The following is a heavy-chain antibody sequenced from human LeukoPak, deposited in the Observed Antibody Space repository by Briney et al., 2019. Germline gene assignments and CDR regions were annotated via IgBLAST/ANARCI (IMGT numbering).Heavy chain of an antibody. CDR3: ARAKWGYAFEI. D-gene: IGHD7-27*01. CDR2: IFYSGST. Sequence: SETLSLTCTVSRGSISSDFWSWIRQPPGKGLQWIGHIFYSGSTNYNPSLKSRVTISMDTSKTQFSLKPTSVTAADTAVYYCARAKWGYAFEIWGQGTMVTVSS. V-gene: IGHV4-59*01. J-gene: IGHJ3*02. CDR1: RGSISSDF.